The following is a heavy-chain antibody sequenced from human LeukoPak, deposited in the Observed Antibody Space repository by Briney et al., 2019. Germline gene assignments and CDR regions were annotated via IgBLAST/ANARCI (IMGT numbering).Heavy chain of an antibody. CDR2: ISSGGTT. Sequence: GGSLRLSCAASGFTVSSNYMSWVRQAPGKGLEWVSIISSGGTTYYADSMKGRFTISRDNSRNTVHLQLNSLRAEDTGLYYCARAWSDYFDNWGQGTLVTVSS. J-gene: IGHJ4*02. CDR1: GFTVSSNY. CDR3: ARAWSDYFDN. V-gene: IGHV3-66*01.